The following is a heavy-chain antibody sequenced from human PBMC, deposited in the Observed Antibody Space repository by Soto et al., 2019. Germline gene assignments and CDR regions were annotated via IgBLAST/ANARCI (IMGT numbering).Heavy chain of an antibody. V-gene: IGHV2-5*01. Sequence: QITLKESGPTLVKPTQTLTLTCTFSGFSLSTSGVGLGWIRQPPGKALEWLALIYWNDDEHYRPSLKSSLTITNDTSKNQVVLTMTNMDPVDTATYYCARLGVAGTVGYSDSWGQGTLVTVSS. CDR1: GFSLSTSGVG. D-gene: IGHD6-19*01. CDR3: ARLGVAGTVGYSDS. J-gene: IGHJ4*02. CDR2: IYWNDDE.